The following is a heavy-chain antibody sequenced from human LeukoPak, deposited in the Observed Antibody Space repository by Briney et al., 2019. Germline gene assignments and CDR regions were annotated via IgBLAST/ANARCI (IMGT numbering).Heavy chain of an antibody. D-gene: IGHD2-2*01. CDR3: ARGSPDCSSTSCYPYYYYYYYMDV. CDR1: GYTFTSYA. CDR2: IIPIFGTA. Sequence: SVKVSCKASGYTFTSYAISWVRQAPGQGLEWMGGIIPIFGTANYAQKFQGRVTITTDESTSTAYMELSSLRSEDTAVYYCARGSPDCSSTSCYPYYYYYYYMDVWGKGTTVTVSS. V-gene: IGHV1-69*05. J-gene: IGHJ6*03.